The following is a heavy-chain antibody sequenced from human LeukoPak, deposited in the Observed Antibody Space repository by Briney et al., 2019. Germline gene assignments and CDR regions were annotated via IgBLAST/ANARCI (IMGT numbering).Heavy chain of an antibody. D-gene: IGHD2-2*01. J-gene: IGHJ4*02. CDR2: ISSSLSTTI. CDR1: GFTFSSYT. Sequence: GGSLRLSCAASGFTFSSYTMNWVRQAPGKGLEWVSSISSSLSTTIYYAVSVKGRFTISRDNAKNSLYLQMNSLRAEDTAVYYCARDRFCSSASCYRSFDYWGQGTLVTVSS. V-gene: IGHV3-48*01. CDR3: ARDRFCSSASCYRSFDY.